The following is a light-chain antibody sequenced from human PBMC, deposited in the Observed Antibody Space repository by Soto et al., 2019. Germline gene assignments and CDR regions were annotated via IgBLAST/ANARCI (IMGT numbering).Light chain of an antibody. CDR3: LQSDAFPYT. Sequence: DIQMTQSPSSVSASVGDRVTISCRASQDIDRWLAWFQHKPGKAPKLLISTASSLQSGVPSRFSGSGSGTDFPLTIASLQFDDFATYYCLQSDAFPYTFGLGTKLEIK. CDR1: QDIDRW. V-gene: IGKV1D-12*01. CDR2: TAS. J-gene: IGKJ2*01.